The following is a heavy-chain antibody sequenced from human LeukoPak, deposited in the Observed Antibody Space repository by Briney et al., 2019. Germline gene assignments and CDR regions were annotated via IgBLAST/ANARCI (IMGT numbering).Heavy chain of an antibody. CDR3: AKDRRGRYSSGCLDY. V-gene: IGHV3-30*02. J-gene: IGHJ4*02. CDR1: GFTFSSYG. CDR2: IRYDGSNK. D-gene: IGHD6-19*01. Sequence: GGSLRHSCAASGFTFSSYGMHWVRQAPGKGLEWVAFIRYDGSNKYYTDSVKGRFTISRDNSKNTLYLQMNSLRAEDTAVYYCAKDRRGRYSSGCLDYWGQGTLVTVSS.